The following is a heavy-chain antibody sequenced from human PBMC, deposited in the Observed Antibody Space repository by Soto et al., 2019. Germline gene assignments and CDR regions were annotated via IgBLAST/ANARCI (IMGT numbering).Heavy chain of an antibody. CDR3: VRALGLVGAHKALDY. J-gene: IGHJ4*02. CDR2: IYHSGST. CDR1: GGSISSSNW. Sequence: QVQLQESGPGLVKPSGTLSLTCAVSGGSISSSNWWSWVRQPPGKGLEWIGEIYHSGSTNYTPSLKSRVTISVDTSKNQFSLKLSSVTAADTAVYYCVRALGLVGAHKALDYWGQGTLVTVSS. D-gene: IGHD1-26*01. V-gene: IGHV4-4*02.